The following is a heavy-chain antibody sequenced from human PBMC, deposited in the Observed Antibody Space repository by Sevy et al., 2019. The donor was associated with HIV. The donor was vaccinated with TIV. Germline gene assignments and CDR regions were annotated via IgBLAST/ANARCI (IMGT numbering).Heavy chain of an antibody. Sequence: SETLSLTCTVSGGSITSLYWNWIRQSPGKGREWIANIYYNGHINYNPSLKSRVTLSLDTSKNQFSLRLSSVTAADTAMYYCAGENAWGRGYSWGQGTLVTVSS. CDR2: IYYNGHI. CDR3: AGENAWGRGYS. V-gene: IGHV4-59*08. CDR1: GGSITSLY. D-gene: IGHD1-26*01. J-gene: IGHJ4*02.